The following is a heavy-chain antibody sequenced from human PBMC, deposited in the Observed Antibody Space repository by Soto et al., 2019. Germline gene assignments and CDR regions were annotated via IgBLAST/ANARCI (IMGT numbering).Heavy chain of an antibody. J-gene: IGHJ6*02. CDR1: GFTFSSYW. CDR2: IKQDGSEK. V-gene: IGHV3-7*03. Sequence: VSLRLSCAASGFTFSSYWMSWVRQAPGKGLEWVANIKQDGSEKYYVDSVKGRFTISRDNAKNSLYLQMNSLRAEDTAVYYCARVDCSSTSCPLGSYYGMDVWGQGTTVTVSS. CDR3: ARVDCSSTSCPLGSYYGMDV. D-gene: IGHD2-2*01.